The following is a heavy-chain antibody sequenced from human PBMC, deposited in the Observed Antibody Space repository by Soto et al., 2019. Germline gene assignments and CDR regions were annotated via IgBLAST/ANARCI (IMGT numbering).Heavy chain of an antibody. CDR3: AKDPGYGYYYYYGMDV. CDR1: GFTFSSYG. J-gene: IGHJ6*02. Sequence: QVQLVESGGGVVQPGRSLRLSCAASGFTFSSYGMHWVRQAPGKGLEWVAVISYDGSNKYYADSVKGRFTISRDNSKNTLYLQMNSLRAEDTAVYYCAKDPGYGYYYYYGMDVWGQGTTVTVSS. CDR2: ISYDGSNK. D-gene: IGHD1-1*01. V-gene: IGHV3-30*18.